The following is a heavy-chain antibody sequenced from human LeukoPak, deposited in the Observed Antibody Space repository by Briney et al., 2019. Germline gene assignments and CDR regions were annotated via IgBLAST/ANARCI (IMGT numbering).Heavy chain of an antibody. Sequence: GGSLRLPCAASGFTFSSYAMSWVRQAPGKGLEWVSAISGSGGSTYYADSVKGRFTISRDNSKNTLYLQMSSLRAEDTAVYYCARDIGFCSGDSCYPKYFQHWGQGTLVTVSS. J-gene: IGHJ1*01. CDR1: GFTFSSYA. CDR2: ISGSGGST. CDR3: ARDIGFCSGDSCYPKYFQH. V-gene: IGHV3-23*01. D-gene: IGHD2-15*01.